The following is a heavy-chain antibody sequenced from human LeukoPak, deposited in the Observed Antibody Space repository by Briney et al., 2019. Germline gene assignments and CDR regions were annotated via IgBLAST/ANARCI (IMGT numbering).Heavy chain of an antibody. CDR2: IRSESIYI. D-gene: IGHD4-17*01. J-gene: IGHJ4*02. CDR1: GFTFSSYS. V-gene: IGHV3-21*04. Sequence: GGSLRLSCAASGFTFSSYSMNWVRQAPGKGLEWVSSIRSESIYIYYADSVKGRFTISRDISQNAVYLQMNSLRAEDTAVYYCARDSYGDANFDSWGQGTLVTVSS. CDR3: ARDSYGDANFDS.